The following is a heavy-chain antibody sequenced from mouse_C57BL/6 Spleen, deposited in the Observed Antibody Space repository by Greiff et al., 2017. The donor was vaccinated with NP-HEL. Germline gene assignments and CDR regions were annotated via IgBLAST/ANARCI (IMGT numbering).Heavy chain of an antibody. D-gene: IGHD1-1*01. J-gene: IGHJ3*01. CDR1: GYTFTDYY. CDR2: IYPGSGNT. Sequence: VQRVESGAELVRPGASVKLSCKASGYTFTDYYINWVKQRPGQGLEWIARIYPGSGNTYYNEKFKGKATLTAEKSSSTAYMQLSSLTSEDSAVYFCARAWDYGSSWFAYWGQGTLVTVSA. V-gene: IGHV1-76*01. CDR3: ARAWDYGSSWFAY.